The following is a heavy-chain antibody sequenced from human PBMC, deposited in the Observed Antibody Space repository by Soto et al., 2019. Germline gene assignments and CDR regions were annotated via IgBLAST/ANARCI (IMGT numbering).Heavy chain of an antibody. D-gene: IGHD3-10*01. CDR3: AKMRYYGSGSYYNGPLFDY. CDR2: ISGSGGST. J-gene: IGHJ4*02. Sequence: GGSLRLSCAASGFTFSSYAMSWVRQAPGKGLEWVSAISGSGGSTYYADSVKGRFTISRDNSKNTLYLQMNSLRAEDTAVYYCAKMRYYGSGSYYNGPLFDYWGQGTLVTVS. CDR1: GFTFSSYA. V-gene: IGHV3-23*01.